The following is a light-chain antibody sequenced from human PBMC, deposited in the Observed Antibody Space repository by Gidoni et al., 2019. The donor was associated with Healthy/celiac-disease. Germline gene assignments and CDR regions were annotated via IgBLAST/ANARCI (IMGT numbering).Light chain of an antibody. CDR3: CSYAGSSTLV. V-gene: IGLV2-23*02. Sequence: ARTQPAPLPGSPGKPITISCTGTSSDVGSYNLVSWYQQHPGKAPKLMIYEVSKRPSGVSNRFSGSKSGNTASLTISGLQAEDEADYYCCSYAGSSTLVFGGGTKLTVL. J-gene: IGLJ3*02. CDR1: SSDVGSYNL. CDR2: EVS.